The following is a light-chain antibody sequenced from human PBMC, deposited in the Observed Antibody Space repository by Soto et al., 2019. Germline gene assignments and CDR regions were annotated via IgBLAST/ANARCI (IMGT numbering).Light chain of an antibody. CDR2: EVS. V-gene: IGLV2-23*02. Sequence: QSVLTQPASVSGSPGQSITISCTGSSSDIGSYNLVSWYQQHPGKAPKLLTYEVSQRPSGVSNRFSGSKSGNTASLTISGLQAEDEADYFCCSYAGSSTFVVFGGGTKVTVL. CDR3: CSYAGSSTFVV. J-gene: IGLJ2*01. CDR1: SSDIGSYNL.